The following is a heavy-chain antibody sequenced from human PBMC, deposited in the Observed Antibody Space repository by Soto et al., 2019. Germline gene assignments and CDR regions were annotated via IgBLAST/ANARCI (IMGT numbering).Heavy chain of an antibody. V-gene: IGHV3-30*18. D-gene: IGHD6-6*01. CDR1: GFTFSNYG. J-gene: IGHJ4*02. CDR2: ISHDGGTK. Sequence: QVQLVESGGDVVQPGRSLRLSCAASGFTFSNYGMQWVRQAPGKGLEWVAVISHDGGTKYYADSVKGRFTISRDNSKNTLYLQMNSLRAEDTAVYFCAKERDEYISSSFDYWGQGTLLTVSS. CDR3: AKERDEYISSSFDY.